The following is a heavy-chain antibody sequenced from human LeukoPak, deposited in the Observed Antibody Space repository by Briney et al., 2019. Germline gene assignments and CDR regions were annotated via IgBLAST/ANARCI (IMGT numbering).Heavy chain of an antibody. CDR2: ISYDGSNK. V-gene: IGHV3-30*18. CDR3: AKGREMATISNGMDV. CDR1: GFTFSSYW. J-gene: IGHJ6*02. D-gene: IGHD5-24*01. Sequence: GGSLRLSCAASGFTFSSYWMSWVRQAPGKGLEWVAVISYDGSNKNYADSVKGRFTISRDNSKNTLYLQMNSLRAEDTAVYYCAKGREMATISNGMDVWGQGTTVTVSS.